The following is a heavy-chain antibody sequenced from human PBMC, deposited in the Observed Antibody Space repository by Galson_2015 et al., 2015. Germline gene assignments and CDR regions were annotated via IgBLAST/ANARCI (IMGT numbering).Heavy chain of an antibody. J-gene: IGHJ6*02. D-gene: IGHD2-2*01. V-gene: IGHV1-18*01. CDR2: ISAGNGNT. Sequence: SVKVSCKASGYTFTSYGISWVRQAPGQGLEWMGWISAGNGNTKYSQKFQGRVTITRDTSASTAYMELSSLRSEDTAVYYCARGDRVSCSSTSCDRYYYYGMDVWGQGTTVTVSS. CDR3: ARGDRVSCSSTSCDRYYYYGMDV. CDR1: GYTFTSYG.